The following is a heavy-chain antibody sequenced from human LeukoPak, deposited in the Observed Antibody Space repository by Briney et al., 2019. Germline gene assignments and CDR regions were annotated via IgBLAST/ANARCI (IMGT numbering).Heavy chain of an antibody. D-gene: IGHD6-25*01. V-gene: IGHV3-7*03. Sequence: GGSLLLSCAASGFTFNKYWMNGVRPAPGKGLEWVANVKQDGSEKRYVDSVKGRFTISRDNTMNSLYLQIDSLRAEDTAVYYCARGPNSGYSWFDPWGQGTLVTVSS. CDR2: VKQDGSEK. J-gene: IGHJ5*02. CDR3: ARGPNSGYSWFDP. CDR1: GFTFNKYW.